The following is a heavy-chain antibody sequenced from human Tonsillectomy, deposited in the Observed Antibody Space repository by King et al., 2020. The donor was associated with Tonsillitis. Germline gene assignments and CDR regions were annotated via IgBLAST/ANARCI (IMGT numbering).Heavy chain of an antibody. Sequence: WSWIRQPPGKGLEWIGYIYYSGSTNYNPSLKSRVTISVDTSKNKFSLKLSAVTAADTAVYYCARHTEGSSSSWYTRYQYYYYYMDVWGIGTTVTVSS. V-gene: IGHV4-59*08. J-gene: IGHJ6*03. CDR2: IYYSGST. CDR3: ARHTEGSSSSWYTRYQYYYYYMDV. D-gene: IGHD6-13*01.